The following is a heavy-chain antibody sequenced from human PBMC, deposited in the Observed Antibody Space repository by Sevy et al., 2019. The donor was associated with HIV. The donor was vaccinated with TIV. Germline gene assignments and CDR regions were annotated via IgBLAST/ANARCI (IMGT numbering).Heavy chain of an antibody. Sequence: ASVKVSCKASGYTFTDYYIHWVRQAPGQGLEWMAWINPNDGVTNYAQRFQGGVTVTRETSISIAYMELRRLRSDDTAIYYCARLTTMPTSDLYGMDVWGQGTTVTVSS. J-gene: IGHJ6*02. V-gene: IGHV1-2*02. D-gene: IGHD1-1*01. CDR3: ARLTTMPTSDLYGMDV. CDR2: INPNDGVT. CDR1: GYTFTDYY.